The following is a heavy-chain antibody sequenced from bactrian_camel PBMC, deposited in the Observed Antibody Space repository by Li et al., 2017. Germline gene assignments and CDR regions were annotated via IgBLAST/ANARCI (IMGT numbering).Heavy chain of an antibody. D-gene: IGHD4*01. V-gene: IGHV3S6*01. CDR3: AASGFTMTPSEALRAQFYNT. CDR2: IDSYGSYAST. J-gene: IGHJ6*01. CDR1: GYSDSSLC. Sequence: HVQLVESGGGLVQPGGSLRLSCVVSGYSDSSLCMGWFRQTPGNERERVAGIDSYGSYASTAYADSVKGRFTISRGNAKRTVSLQMNSLKPEDTAMYYCAASGFTMTPSEALRAQFYNTWGEGTQVTVS.